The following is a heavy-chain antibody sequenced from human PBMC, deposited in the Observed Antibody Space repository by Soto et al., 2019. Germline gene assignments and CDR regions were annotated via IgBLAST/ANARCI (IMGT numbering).Heavy chain of an antibody. Sequence: GSLRLSCAASGFTFSDYYMSWIRQAPGKGLEWVSCISSSDSYTDYADSVKGRFTISRDNAKNSLYLQMNSLRAEDTAVYYCAKDDYYDSSFFDYWGQGTLVTVSS. CDR3: AKDDYYDSSFFDY. J-gene: IGHJ4*02. V-gene: IGHV3-11*06. CDR2: ISSSDSYT. CDR1: GFTFSDYY. D-gene: IGHD3-22*01.